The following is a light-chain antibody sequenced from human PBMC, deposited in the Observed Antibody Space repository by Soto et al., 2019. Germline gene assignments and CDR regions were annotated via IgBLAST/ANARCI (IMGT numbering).Light chain of an antibody. Sequence: DIQMTQSPSTLSASVGDRVTITCRASQSISSWLAWYQQKPGKAPKLLIYKASSLESGVPSRFIGSGSGREFTLTISSLQPDDFATYYCQQYNSLWTFGQGTKVEIK. V-gene: IGKV1-5*03. CDR1: QSISSW. J-gene: IGKJ1*01. CDR3: QQYNSLWT. CDR2: KAS.